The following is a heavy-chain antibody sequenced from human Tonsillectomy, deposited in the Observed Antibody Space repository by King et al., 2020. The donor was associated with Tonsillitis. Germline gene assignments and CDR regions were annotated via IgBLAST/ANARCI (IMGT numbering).Heavy chain of an antibody. CDR3: ARDEGKGLDY. D-gene: IGHD3-10*01. V-gene: IGHV3-33*08. J-gene: IGHJ4*02. CDR1: GFXFSNYG. Sequence: VQLVESGGGVVQPGRSLRLSCAASGFXFSNYGIHWVRQAPGKGLEWVAVIWYDGSNKYYVDSVKGRFTISRDNSKNMLYLQMDSLRAEDTAVYYCARDEGKGLDYWGQGALVTVSS. CDR2: IWYDGSNK.